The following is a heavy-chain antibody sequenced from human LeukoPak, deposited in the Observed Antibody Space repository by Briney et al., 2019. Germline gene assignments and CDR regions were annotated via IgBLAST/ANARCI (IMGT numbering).Heavy chain of an antibody. CDR1: GGSISSSTYY. CDR3: ASTERCSTTCPLDY. CDR2: IYYSGST. J-gene: IGHJ4*02. Sequence: SETLSLTCTVSGGSISSSTYYGGWIRQPPGKGLEWIGSIYYSGSTYYNPSLKSRVTISVDTSKNQFALKLSSVTATDTAVYYCASTERCSTTCPLDYWGQGTLVTVSS. D-gene: IGHD2-2*01. V-gene: IGHV4-39*01.